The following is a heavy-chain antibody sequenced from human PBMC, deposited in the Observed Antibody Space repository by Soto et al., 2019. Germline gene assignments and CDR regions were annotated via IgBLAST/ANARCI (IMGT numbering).Heavy chain of an antibody. V-gene: IGHV4-39*01. Sequence: SETLSLTCTVSGGSISSSSYYWGWIRQPPGKGLEWIGSIYYSGSTYYNPSLKSRVTISVDTSKNQFSLKLSSVTAAETAVYYCARHQPDPKYYDILTGYSPGYYYMDVWGKGTTVTVSS. CDR2: IYYSGST. J-gene: IGHJ6*03. CDR3: ARHQPDPKYYDILTGYSPGYYYMDV. CDR1: GGSISSSSYY. D-gene: IGHD3-9*01.